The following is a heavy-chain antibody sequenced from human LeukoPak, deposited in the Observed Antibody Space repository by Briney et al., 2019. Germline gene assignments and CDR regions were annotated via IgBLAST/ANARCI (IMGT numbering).Heavy chain of an antibody. D-gene: IGHD6-13*01. J-gene: IGHJ3*02. V-gene: IGHV3-21*04. CDR2: ISTNSNYI. CDR1: GFTFSTYN. Sequence: GGSLRLSCAASGFTFSTYNMNWVRQAPGKGLEWVSSISTNSNYIHYADSVKGRFTISRDNAKNSLYLQMNSLRAEDTAVYYCARDPPEGWAAAPPKEAFDIWGQGTMVTVSS. CDR3: ARDPPEGWAAAPPKEAFDI.